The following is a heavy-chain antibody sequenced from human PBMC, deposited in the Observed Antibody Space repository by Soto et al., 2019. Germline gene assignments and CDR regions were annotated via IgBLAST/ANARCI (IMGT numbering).Heavy chain of an antibody. J-gene: IGHJ6*03. CDR1: VGTFSDYN. Sequence: VQLVQSGAEVKRPGSSVKVSCKAPVGTFSDYNIAWVRQARGQGLEWMGRIIPKLGITNYAHKFQDRVRIPADKATSPAYMELTSLRYEDTAVYFCARVEGTRTTNFYHYMDVWGEGTSVTVS. CDR3: ARVEGTRTTNFYHYMDV. D-gene: IGHD2-8*01. CDR2: IIPKLGIT. V-gene: IGHV1-69*02.